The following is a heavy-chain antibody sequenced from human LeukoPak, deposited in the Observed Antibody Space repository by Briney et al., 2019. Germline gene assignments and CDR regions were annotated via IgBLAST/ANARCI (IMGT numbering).Heavy chain of an antibody. CDR3: AKVYGVRGVITWFDP. J-gene: IGHJ5*02. Sequence: GGSLRLSCAASGFTFSNYAMSWVRQAPGKGLEWVSAISGSGGSTYYADSVKGRFTISRDNSKNTLYLQMNSLRAEDTAVYYCAKVYGVRGVITWFDPWGQGTLVTVSS. V-gene: IGHV3-23*01. D-gene: IGHD3-10*01. CDR2: ISGSGGST. CDR1: GFTFSNYA.